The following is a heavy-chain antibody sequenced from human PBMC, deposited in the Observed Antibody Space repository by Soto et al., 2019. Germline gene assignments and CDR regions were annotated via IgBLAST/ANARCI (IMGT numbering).Heavy chain of an antibody. D-gene: IGHD3-22*01. V-gene: IGHV4-59*02. CDR3: ARSPDSSGYYPRWYYYGMDV. CDR2: ISYSGST. CDR1: GGSVSSSY. Sequence: PSETLPLTCTVSGGSVSSSYWNWIRQPPGKGLEWVASISYSGSTHYNPSLKSRVTISVDKSKNQFSLKLSSVTAADTAVYYCARSPDSSGYYPRWYYYGMDVWGQGTTVTVSS. J-gene: IGHJ6*02.